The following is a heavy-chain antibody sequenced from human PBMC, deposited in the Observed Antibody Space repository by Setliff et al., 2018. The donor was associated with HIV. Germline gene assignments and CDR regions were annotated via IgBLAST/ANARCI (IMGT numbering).Heavy chain of an antibody. V-gene: IGHV4-34*01. Sequence: KASETLSLTCGVYGGSLSDYYWSWIRQPPGKGLEWIGEINHRGSSNYNPSLKSRVTISVDTSKNQLSLNVTSVTAADTAVYYCARSSRGYCSGGSCYGFDPWGQGNLVTVSS. D-gene: IGHD2-15*01. CDR2: INHRGSS. CDR3: ARSSRGYCSGGSCYGFDP. J-gene: IGHJ5*02. CDR1: GGSLSDYY.